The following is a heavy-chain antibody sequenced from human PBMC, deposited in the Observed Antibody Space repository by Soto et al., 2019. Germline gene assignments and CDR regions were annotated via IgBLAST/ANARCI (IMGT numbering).Heavy chain of an antibody. V-gene: IGHV3-7*01. CDR2: IKQDGSEK. CDR1: GFTFSSYW. CDR3: ARDYFWSGYYIDYYYYYMDV. J-gene: IGHJ6*03. D-gene: IGHD3-3*01. Sequence: GGSLRLSCAASGFTFSSYWMSWVRQAPGKGLEWVANIKQDGSEKYYVDSVKGRFTISRDNAKNSLYLQMNSLRAEDTAVYYCARDYFWSGYYIDYYYYYMDVWGKGTTVTVSS.